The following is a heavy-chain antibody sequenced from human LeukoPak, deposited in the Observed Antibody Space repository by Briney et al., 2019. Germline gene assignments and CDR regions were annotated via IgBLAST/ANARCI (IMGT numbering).Heavy chain of an antibody. J-gene: IGHJ4*02. CDR1: GFTFSSHG. D-gene: IGHD5-12*01. CDR2: IRSDGGNK. V-gene: IGHV3-33*01. Sequence: GGSLRLSCAASGFTFSSHGMHWVRQAPGKGLEWVAVIRSDGGNKYYVDSVKGRFTISRDNSKNTLSLQMDSLRAEDTAVYYCARQRYGGYAFDYWGQGTLVTVSS. CDR3: ARQRYGGYAFDY.